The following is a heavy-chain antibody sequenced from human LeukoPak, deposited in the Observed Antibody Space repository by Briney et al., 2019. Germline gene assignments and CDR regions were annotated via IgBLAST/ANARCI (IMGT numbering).Heavy chain of an antibody. Sequence: PSETLSLTCSVSGGSISDYYWSWIRQPPGKGLEWIGYIYRGGTINYNPSVKSRVTMSLDTSKNQISLMLNSVTAADTAIYYCARHWLEAAKTYSYWFDPWGQGTPVTVPS. V-gene: IGHV4-4*09. J-gene: IGHJ5*02. CDR3: ARHWLEAAKTYSYWFDP. CDR1: GGSISDYY. D-gene: IGHD6-13*01. CDR2: IYRGGTI.